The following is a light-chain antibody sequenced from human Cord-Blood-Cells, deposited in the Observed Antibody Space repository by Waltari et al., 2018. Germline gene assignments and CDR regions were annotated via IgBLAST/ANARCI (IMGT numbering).Light chain of an antibody. CDR1: SSNIGSNT. CDR2: CKN. Sequence: QSVLTPPPSASGTPGQRVTISCSGSSSNIGSNTANWYQQLPGTAPKLLIYCKNQRPSGVPDRFSGSKSGTSASLAISGLQSEDEADYYCAAWDDSLNGWVFGGGTKLTVL. J-gene: IGLJ3*02. V-gene: IGLV1-44*01. CDR3: AAWDDSLNGWV.